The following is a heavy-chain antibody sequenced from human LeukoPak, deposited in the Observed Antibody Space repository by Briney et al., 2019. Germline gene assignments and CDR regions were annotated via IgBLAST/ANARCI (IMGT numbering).Heavy chain of an antibody. J-gene: IGHJ3*02. CDR3: ASDTRSSKTYYDSSGYYPGAFDI. V-gene: IGHV3-11*06. D-gene: IGHD3-22*01. Sequence: GGSLRLSCAASGFIFSDYYMGWIRQAPGKGLEWVSYISSRGSYTNYADSVKGRFTISRDNAKNSLYLQMNTLRDEDTAVYYCASDTRSSKTYYDSSGYYPGAFDIWGQGTMVPVSS. CDR2: ISSRGSYT. CDR1: GFIFSDYY.